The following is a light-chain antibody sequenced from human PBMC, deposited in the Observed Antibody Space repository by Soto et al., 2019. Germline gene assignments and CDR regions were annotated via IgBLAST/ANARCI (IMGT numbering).Light chain of an antibody. CDR1: SSDVGGYDF. CDR3: SSYEGSNTWV. Sequence: QSALTQPPSASGSPGQSVTISCTGTSSDVGGYDFVSWYQHHPGKAPKLIIFDVSKRPSGVPDRFSGSKSGNTASLTVSGLQAEDEADYYCSSYEGSNTWVFGGGTKLIVL. J-gene: IGLJ3*02. CDR2: DVS. V-gene: IGLV2-8*01.